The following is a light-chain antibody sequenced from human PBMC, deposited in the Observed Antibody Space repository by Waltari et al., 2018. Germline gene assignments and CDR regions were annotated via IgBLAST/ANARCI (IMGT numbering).Light chain of an antibody. CDR3: CSYAGTYTVYV. CDR2: DVN. J-gene: IGLJ1*01. V-gene: IGLV2-11*01. Sequence: QSALTQPRSVSGSPGQSVTISCTGTSTDVGPYNYVSWYQQHQGKAPTLMMFDVNRRPSGVPDRFSGSKSGNTASLTISGLHADDEADYYCCSYAGTYTVYVFGSGTKVTVL. CDR1: STDVGPYNY.